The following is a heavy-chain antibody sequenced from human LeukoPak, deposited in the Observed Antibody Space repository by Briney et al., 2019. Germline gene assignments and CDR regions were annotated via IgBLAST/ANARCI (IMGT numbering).Heavy chain of an antibody. CDR2: MYHSGST. D-gene: IGHD5-18*01. V-gene: IGHV4-38-2*01. Sequence: SETLSLTCAVSGYSISIGYYWGWIRQPPGKGLEWIGNMYHSGSTYYNPSLKSRVTLSVDTSTNQFSLKLSSVTAAETAVYYCARRLDNYGYDYWGQGTLVTVSS. CDR3: ARRLDNYGYDY. CDR1: GYSISIGYY. J-gene: IGHJ4*02.